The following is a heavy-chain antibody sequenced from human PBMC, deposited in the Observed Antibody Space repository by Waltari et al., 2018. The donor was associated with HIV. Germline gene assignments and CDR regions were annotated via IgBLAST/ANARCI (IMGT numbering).Heavy chain of an antibody. J-gene: IGHJ6*02. CDR3: AKNGATLTTSSYYYYYGMDV. CDR1: GFTFSGYD. D-gene: IGHD4-4*01. CDR2: MRSDGSSK. Sequence: QVQLVESGGGVVQPGGSLRLSCGASGFTFSGYDMQWVRQAPGKGLEWVTYMRSDGSSKNYAYSVKGRFTISRDNSKNTVYLQMNSLRPEDTAVYFCAKNGATLTTSSYYYYYGMDVWGQGTTVTVSS. V-gene: IGHV3-30*02.